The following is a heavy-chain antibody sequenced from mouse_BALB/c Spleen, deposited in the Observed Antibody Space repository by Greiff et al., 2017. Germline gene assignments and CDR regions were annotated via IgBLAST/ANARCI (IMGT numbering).Heavy chain of an antibody. CDR2: IRLKSNNYAT. J-gene: IGHJ4*01. CDR3: TSEVLFYYAMDY. D-gene: IGHD2-14*01. Sequence: EVKLVESGGGLVQPGGSMKLSCVASGFTFSNYWMNWVRQSPEKGLEWVAEIRLKSNNYATHYAESVKGRFTISRDDSKSSVYLQMNNLRAEDTGIYYCTSEVLFYYAMDYWGQGTSVTVSS. V-gene: IGHV6-6*02. CDR1: GFTFSNYW.